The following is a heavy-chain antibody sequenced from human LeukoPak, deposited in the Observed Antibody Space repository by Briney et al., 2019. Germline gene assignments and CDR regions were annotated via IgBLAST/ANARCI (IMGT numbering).Heavy chain of an antibody. Sequence: GGSLRLSCAASGSTFSNYAMSWVRQAPGKGLEWVSTLSGSGGDTYYADSVKGRFTISRDNSKNTLYLQMNSLRAEDTAIYYCAKDLATVTTTYFDYWGQGTLVTVSS. CDR2: LSGSGGDT. CDR1: GSTFSNYA. J-gene: IGHJ4*02. V-gene: IGHV3-23*01. D-gene: IGHD4-11*01. CDR3: AKDLATVTTTYFDY.